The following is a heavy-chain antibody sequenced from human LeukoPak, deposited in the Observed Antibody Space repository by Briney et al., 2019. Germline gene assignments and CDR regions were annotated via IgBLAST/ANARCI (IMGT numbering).Heavy chain of an antibody. J-gene: IGHJ6*03. CDR3: ARPLTGNYDFWSGLSDRYMDV. D-gene: IGHD3-3*01. CDR2: ISSSSSYI. V-gene: IGHV3-21*01. CDR1: GFTFSSYS. Sequence: PGGSLRLSCAASGFTFSSYSMNWVRQAPGKGLEWVSSISSSSSYIYYADSVKGRFTISRDNSKNTLYLQMNSLRAEDTAVYYCARPLTGNYDFWSGLSDRYMDVWGKGTTVTVSS.